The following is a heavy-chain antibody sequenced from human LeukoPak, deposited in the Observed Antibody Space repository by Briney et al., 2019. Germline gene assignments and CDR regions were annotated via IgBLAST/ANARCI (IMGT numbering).Heavy chain of an antibody. CDR1: GYTFTDYY. CDR2: INPNSGGT. J-gene: IGHJ4*02. CDR3: ARIRSSGYHYFDY. D-gene: IGHD3-9*01. V-gene: IGHV1-2*03. Sequence: LGASVKVSCKASGYTFTDYYIHWVRQAPGQGLEWMGWINPNSGGTGSAQKFQGRVTVTWDTSIRTVYMELSSLTSDDTAVYYCARIRSSGYHYFDYWGQGTLVTVSS.